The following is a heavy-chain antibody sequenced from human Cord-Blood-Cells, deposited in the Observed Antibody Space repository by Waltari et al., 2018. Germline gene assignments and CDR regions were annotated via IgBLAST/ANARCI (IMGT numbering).Heavy chain of an antibody. CDR1: GLTFSSYA. V-gene: IGHV3-23*01. Sequence: EVQLLESGGGLVQPGGSLRLSCAAAGLTFSSYAMSWVRQAPGKGLEWVSAISGSGGSTYYADSVKGRFTISRDNSKNTLYLQMNSLRAEDTAVYYCAKDPTSTGYFDYWGQGTLVTVSS. D-gene: IGHD1-1*01. CDR3: AKDPTSTGYFDY. J-gene: IGHJ4*02. CDR2: ISGSGGST.